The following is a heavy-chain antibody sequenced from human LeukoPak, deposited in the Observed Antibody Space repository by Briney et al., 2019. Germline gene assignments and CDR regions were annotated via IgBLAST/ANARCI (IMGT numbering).Heavy chain of an antibody. CDR1: GYTFTCYY. CDR2: INPNSGGT. D-gene: IGHD5-18*01. CDR3: ARSYSYGHKVDY. V-gene: IGHV1-2*02. Sequence: ASVKVSCKASGYTFTCYYIHWVRQAPGQGLECMGWINPNSGGTNYAQKFQGRVTMTRDTSISTAYMELSRLRSDDTAVYYCARSYSYGHKVDYWGQGTLVTVSS. J-gene: IGHJ4*02.